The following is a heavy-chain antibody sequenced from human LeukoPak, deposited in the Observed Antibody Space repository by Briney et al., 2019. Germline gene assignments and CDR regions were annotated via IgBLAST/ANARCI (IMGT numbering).Heavy chain of an antibody. Sequence: ASVKVSCKASGYTFTSYGISWVRQAPGQGLEWMGWIGAYNGNTNYAQKLQGRVTMTTDTSTSTAYMELRSLRSDDTAVYYCARVKAVVTAIPTHLDYWGQGTLVTVSS. V-gene: IGHV1-18*04. J-gene: IGHJ4*02. CDR2: IGAYNGNT. CDR3: ARVKAVVTAIPTHLDY. CDR1: GYTFTSYG. D-gene: IGHD2-21*02.